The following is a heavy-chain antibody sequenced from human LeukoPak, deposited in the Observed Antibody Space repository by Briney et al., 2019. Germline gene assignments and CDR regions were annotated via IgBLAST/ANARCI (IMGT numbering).Heavy chain of an antibody. CDR2: ISYDGSNK. Sequence: PGRSLRLSCAASGFTFSSYAMHWVRQAPGKGLEWVAVISYDGSNKYYADSVKGRFTISRDNSKNTLYLQMNSLRAEDTAVYYCARSGIQLWTGYSDYWGQGTLVTVSS. CDR1: GFTFSSYA. V-gene: IGHV3-30-3*01. CDR3: ARSGIQLWTGYSDY. J-gene: IGHJ4*02. D-gene: IGHD5-18*01.